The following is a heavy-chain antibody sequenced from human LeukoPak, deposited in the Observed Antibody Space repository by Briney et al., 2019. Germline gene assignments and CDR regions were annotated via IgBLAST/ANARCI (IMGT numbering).Heavy chain of an antibody. CDR3: TRDAPLYSSSWTYYYYYYMDV. D-gene: IGHD6-13*01. V-gene: IGHV3-49*04. Sequence: GRSLRLSCTASGFTFGDYAMSWVRQAPGKGLEWVGLIRSKAYGGTTEYAASVKGRFTISRDDSKSIAYLQMNSLKTEDTAVYYCTRDAPLYSSSWTYYYYYYMDVWGKGTTVTVSS. J-gene: IGHJ6*03. CDR2: IRSKAYGGTT. CDR1: GFTFGDYA.